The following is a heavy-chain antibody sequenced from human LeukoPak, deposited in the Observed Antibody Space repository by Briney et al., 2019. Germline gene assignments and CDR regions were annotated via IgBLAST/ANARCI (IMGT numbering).Heavy chain of an antibody. J-gene: IGHJ4*02. CDR3: ASRATTDYHDSSGYYYV. Sequence: GSSVKVSCKASGGTFSSYAISWVRQAPGQGLEWMGGIIPIFGTANYAQKFQGRVTITTDESTSTAYMELSSLRSEDTAVYYCASRATTDYHDSSGYYYVWGQGTLVTVSS. CDR2: IIPIFGTA. CDR1: GGTFSSYA. V-gene: IGHV1-69*05. D-gene: IGHD3-22*01.